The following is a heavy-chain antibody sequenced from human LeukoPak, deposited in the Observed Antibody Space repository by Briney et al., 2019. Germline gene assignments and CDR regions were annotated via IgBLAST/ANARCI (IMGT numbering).Heavy chain of an antibody. J-gene: IGHJ4*02. D-gene: IGHD2-2*02. Sequence: SSETLSLTCTVSGVSISSYFWNWIRQPPGKGLEWIGYIYYSGSTNYNPSLKSRVTISVDTSKSQFSLKLTSVTAADTAVYYCARGFCTSTNCYIFDYWGQGTLVTVSS. CDR2: IYYSGST. V-gene: IGHV4-59*01. CDR1: GVSISSYF. CDR3: ARGFCTSTNCYIFDY.